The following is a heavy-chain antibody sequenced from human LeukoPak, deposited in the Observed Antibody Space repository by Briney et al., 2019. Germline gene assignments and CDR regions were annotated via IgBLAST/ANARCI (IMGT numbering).Heavy chain of an antibody. D-gene: IGHD3-3*01. CDR3: ARGKYDFWSGYYFDY. Sequence: GASVKVSCKASGYTFTGYYMHWVRQAPGQGLEWMGWINSNSGGTNYAQKFQGRVTMTRDTSISTAYMELSRLRSDDTAVYYCARGKYDFWSGYYFDYWGQGTLVTVSS. CDR1: GYTFTGYY. V-gene: IGHV1-2*02. J-gene: IGHJ4*02. CDR2: INSNSGGT.